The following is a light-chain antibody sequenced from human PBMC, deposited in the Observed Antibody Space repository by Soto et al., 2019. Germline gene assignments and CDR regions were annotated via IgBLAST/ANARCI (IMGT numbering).Light chain of an antibody. V-gene: IGKV3-20*01. CDR1: HFVASSY. J-gene: IGKJ1*01. CDR3: QQYNSDSRT. CDR2: GAS. Sequence: EIVLTQSPGTLSLSPGEGATLSCRASHFVASSYVAWYQQKPGQAPRLLIYGASSRATGIPARFSGSGSGTDFTLTIDSLQPDDFATYYCQQYNSDSRTFGQGTELDIK.